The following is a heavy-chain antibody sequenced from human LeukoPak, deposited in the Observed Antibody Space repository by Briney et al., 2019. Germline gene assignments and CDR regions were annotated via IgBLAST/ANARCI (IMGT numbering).Heavy chain of an antibody. Sequence: GASVKVSCKASGDTFTGDYMYWVRQAPGQGLEWMGWINPNSGGTNYAQKFQGRVTMTRDMSTSTVYMELSSLRSEDTAVYYCARDRGAPDDSSGIRHAFDIWGQGTMVTVSS. J-gene: IGHJ3*02. CDR2: INPNSGGT. D-gene: IGHD3-22*01. CDR1: GDTFTGDY. CDR3: ARDRGAPDDSSGIRHAFDI. V-gene: IGHV1-2*02.